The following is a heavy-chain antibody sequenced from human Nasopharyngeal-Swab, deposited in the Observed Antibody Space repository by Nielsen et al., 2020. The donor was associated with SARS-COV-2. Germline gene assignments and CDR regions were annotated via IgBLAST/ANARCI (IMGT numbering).Heavy chain of an antibody. Sequence: GGSLRLSCAASGFTFSSYAMSWVRQAPGKGLEWVSAISGSGGSTYYADSVKGRFTISRDDANNSLYLQMNSLRAGDTGVYYCARGGSSFPFDYWGPGTLVTVSS. V-gene: IGHV3-23*01. CDR3: ARGGSSFPFDY. D-gene: IGHD6-13*01. CDR1: GFTFSSYA. J-gene: IGHJ4*02. CDR2: ISGSGGST.